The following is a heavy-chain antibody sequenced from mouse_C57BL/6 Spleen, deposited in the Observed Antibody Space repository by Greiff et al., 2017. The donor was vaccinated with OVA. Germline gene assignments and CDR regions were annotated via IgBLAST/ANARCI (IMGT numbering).Heavy chain of an antibody. J-gene: IGHJ2*01. D-gene: IGHD6-1*01. V-gene: IGHV3-6*01. CDR2: ISYDGSN. CDR3: ARGAAYYFDY. CDR1: GYSITSGYY. Sequence: EVKLQESGPGLVKPSQSLSLTCSVTGYSITSGYYWNWIRQFPGNNLEWMGYISYDGSNNYNPSLKNRISITRDTSKNQFFLKLNSVTTEDTATYYCARGAAYYFDYWGQGTTLTVSS.